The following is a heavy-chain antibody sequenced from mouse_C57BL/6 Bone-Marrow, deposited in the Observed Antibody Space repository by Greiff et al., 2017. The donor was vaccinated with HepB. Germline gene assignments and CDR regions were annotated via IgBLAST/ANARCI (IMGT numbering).Heavy chain of an antibody. CDR3: ARELRVFDY. J-gene: IGHJ2*01. CDR2: ISDGGSYT. Sequence: EVQRVESGGGLVKPGGSLKLSCAASGFTFSSYAMSWVRQTPEKRLEWVATISDGGSYTYYPDNVKGRFTISRDNAKNNLYLQMSHLKSEDTAMYYCARELRVFDYWGQGTTLTVSS. D-gene: IGHD1-1*01. CDR1: GFTFSSYA. V-gene: IGHV5-4*01.